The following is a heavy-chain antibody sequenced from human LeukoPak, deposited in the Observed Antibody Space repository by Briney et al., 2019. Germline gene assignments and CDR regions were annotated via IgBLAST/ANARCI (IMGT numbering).Heavy chain of an antibody. CDR2: IYYSGST. CDR1: GGSISSYY. CDR3: ARGQGRSWNIFDY. Sequence: PSETLSLTCTVSGGSISSYYWSWIRQPPGKGLEWIGYIYYSGSTNYNPSLKSRVTISVDTSKNQFSLKLSSVSAADMAVYYCARGQGRSWNIFDYWGQGTLVTVSS. V-gene: IGHV4-59*01. D-gene: IGHD2/OR15-2a*01. J-gene: IGHJ4*02.